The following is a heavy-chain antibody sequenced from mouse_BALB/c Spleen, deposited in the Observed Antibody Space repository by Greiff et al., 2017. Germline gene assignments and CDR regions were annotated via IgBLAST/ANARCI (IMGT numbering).Heavy chain of an antibody. V-gene: IGHV3-2*02. CDR2: ISYSGST. CDR3: ARGEGDYAMDY. Sequence: EVKLVESGPGLVKPSQSLSLTCTVTGYSITSDYAWNWIRQFPGNKLEWMGYISYSGSTSYNPSLKSRISITRDTSKNQFFLQLNSVTTEDTATYYCARGEGDYAMDYWGQGTSVTVSS. CDR1: GYSITSDYA. J-gene: IGHJ4*01.